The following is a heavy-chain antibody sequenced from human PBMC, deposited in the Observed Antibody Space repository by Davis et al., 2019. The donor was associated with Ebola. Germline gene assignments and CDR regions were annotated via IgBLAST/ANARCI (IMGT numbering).Heavy chain of an antibody. V-gene: IGHV3-73*01. J-gene: IGHJ4*02. Sequence: GESLKISCAASGFTFSGSAMHWVRQASGKGLEWVGRIRSKANSYATAYAASVKGRFTISRDDSKNTAYLQMNSLKTEDTAVYYCTLTVTNFDYWGQGTLVTVSS. CDR3: TLTVTNFDY. D-gene: IGHD4-17*01. CDR2: IRSKANSYAT. CDR1: GFTFSGSA.